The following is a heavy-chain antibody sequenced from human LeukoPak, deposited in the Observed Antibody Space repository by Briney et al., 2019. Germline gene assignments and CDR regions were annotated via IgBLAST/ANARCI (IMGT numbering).Heavy chain of an antibody. J-gene: IGHJ3*02. V-gene: IGHV3-21*01. CDR2: ISSSSSYI. CDR1: GFTFSSYS. CDR3: ARDTTGTIDAFDI. Sequence: GGSLRLSCAASGFTFSSYSMNWVRQAPGKGLEWVSSISSSSSYIYYADSVKGRFTISGDNAKNSLYLQMNSLRAEDTAVYYCARDTTGTIDAFDIWGQGTMVTVSS. D-gene: IGHD1-1*01.